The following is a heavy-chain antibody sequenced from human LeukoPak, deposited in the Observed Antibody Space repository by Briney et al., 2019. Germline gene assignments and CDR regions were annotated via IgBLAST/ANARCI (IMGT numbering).Heavy chain of an antibody. CDR1: GFTFSDYE. V-gene: IGHV3-23*01. D-gene: IGHD2-15*01. CDR2: IRGSGGST. CDR3: AKENWECSGGTCHLSGGAFDI. Sequence: PGGSLRLSCAASGFTFSDYEMNWVRQAPGKGLEWVSAIRGSGGSTYYADSVKGRFTISRDNSKNTLYLQMNSLRAEDTAVYYCAKENWECSGGTCHLSGGAFDIWGQGTMVTVSS. J-gene: IGHJ3*02.